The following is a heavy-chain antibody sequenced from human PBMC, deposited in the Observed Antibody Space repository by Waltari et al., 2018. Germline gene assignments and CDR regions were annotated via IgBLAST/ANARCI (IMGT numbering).Heavy chain of an antibody. D-gene: IGHD7-27*01. CDR1: GGSFGGYA. Sequence: VQLVQSGGELKKPGSSVKVSCKTSGGSFGGYAISWVRQAPGQGLEWMGLIIPMFGIPDYSQKFQDRLIITADESTSTAYMELSSLRSEDTAIYYCARHELGISQYYYNMYVWGRGTTVTISS. CDR2: IIPMFGIP. J-gene: IGHJ6*03. V-gene: IGHV1-69*12. CDR3: ARHELGISQYYYNMYV.